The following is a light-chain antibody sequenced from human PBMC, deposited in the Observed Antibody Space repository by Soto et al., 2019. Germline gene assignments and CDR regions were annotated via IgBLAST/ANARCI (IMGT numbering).Light chain of an antibody. Sequence: DIQMTQSPSSLSASVGDRVTITCRASQSIRSYLNWYQQKPGKAPKRLIYAASTLQSGVPSRVGGSGSGTDVTLTISSLQPEDFATYYCQQSYSTPPTFDPGTTVDIK. J-gene: IGKJ3*01. CDR2: AAS. V-gene: IGKV1-39*01. CDR1: QSIRSY. CDR3: QQSYSTPPT.